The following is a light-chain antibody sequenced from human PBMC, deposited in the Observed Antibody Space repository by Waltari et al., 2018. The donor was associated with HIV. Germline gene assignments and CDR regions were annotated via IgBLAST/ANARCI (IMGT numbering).Light chain of an antibody. V-gene: IGLV1-40*01. CDR3: QSYDSSLSGVV. CDR2: GNS. J-gene: IGLJ2*01. CDR1: SSNIGAGYD. Sequence: QSVLTQPPSVSGAPGQRVTISCTGSSSNIGAGYDVHWYQQLPGTAPKLLIYGNSNRPSGVPDRFSGSKSGTSASLAITGLQAGDEADYYCQSYDSSLSGVVFGGGTKLTVL.